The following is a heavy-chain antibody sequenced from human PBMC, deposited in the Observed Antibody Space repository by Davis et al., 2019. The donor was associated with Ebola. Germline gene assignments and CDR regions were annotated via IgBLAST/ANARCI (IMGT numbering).Heavy chain of an antibody. J-gene: IGHJ4*02. CDR2: ISAYNGNT. V-gene: IGHV1-18*01. CDR3: ARGDEMATITGFDY. Sequence: ASVQVSCKASGYTFTSYGISWVRQAPGQGLEWMGWISAYNGNTNYAQKLQGRVTMTTDTSTSTAYMELRSLRSDDTAVYYCARGDEMATITGFDYWGQGTLVTVSS. CDR1: GYTFTSYG. D-gene: IGHD5-24*01.